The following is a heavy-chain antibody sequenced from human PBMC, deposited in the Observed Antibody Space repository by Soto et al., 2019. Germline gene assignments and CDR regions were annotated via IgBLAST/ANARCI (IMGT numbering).Heavy chain of an antibody. CDR1: GYSFTSYW. CDR3: ARHAPGIVATIMELEGAYYMDV. Sequence: GESLKISCKGSGYSFTSYWIGWVRQMPGKGLEWMGIIYPGDSDTRYSPSFQGQVTISADKSISTAYLQWSSLKASDTAMYYCARHAPGIVATIMELEGAYYMDVWGKGTTVTVSS. V-gene: IGHV5-51*01. CDR2: IYPGDSDT. D-gene: IGHD5-12*01. J-gene: IGHJ6*03.